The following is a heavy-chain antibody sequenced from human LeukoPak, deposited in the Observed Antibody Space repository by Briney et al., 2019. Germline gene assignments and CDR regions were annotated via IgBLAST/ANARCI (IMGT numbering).Heavy chain of an antibody. CDR1: GFTVSSNY. D-gene: IGHD2-15*01. V-gene: IGHV3-53*01. Sequence: GGSLRLSCAASGFTVSSNYMSWLRQAPGKGLEWVSIIYSGGSTFYADSVKGRFTISRDNSKNTLYLQMNSLRAEDTAVYYCATAPYYFDYWGQGTLVTVSS. CDR3: ATAPYYFDY. CDR2: IYSGGST. J-gene: IGHJ4*02.